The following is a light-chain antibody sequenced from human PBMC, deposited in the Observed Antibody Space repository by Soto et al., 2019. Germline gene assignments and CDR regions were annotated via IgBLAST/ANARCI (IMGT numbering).Light chain of an antibody. CDR3: QQRSNWPGT. V-gene: IGKV3-11*01. J-gene: IGKJ2*01. Sequence: EIVLTQSPATLSLSPGERATLSCRASQSVSSYLAWYQQKPGQAPRLLIYDASNRATGIPARFSGSGSGTDLTLTTSSLEPEDFAVYYCQQRSNWPGTFGPGTKLEIK. CDR1: QSVSSY. CDR2: DAS.